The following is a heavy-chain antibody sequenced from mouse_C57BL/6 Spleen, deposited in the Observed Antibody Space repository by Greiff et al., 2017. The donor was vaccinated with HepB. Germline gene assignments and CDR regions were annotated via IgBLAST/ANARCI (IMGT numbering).Heavy chain of an antibody. V-gene: IGHV14-1*01. CDR3: TTHDYERYFDY. CDR1: GFNIKDYY. Sequence: VQLQQSGAELVRPGASVKLSCTASGFNIKDYYLHWVKQRPEQGLEWIGRIDPEDGDTEYAPKFQGKATMTADTSSNTAYLQLSSLTSEDTAVYYCTTHDYERYFDYWGQGTTLTVSS. J-gene: IGHJ2*01. CDR2: IDPEDGDT. D-gene: IGHD2-4*01.